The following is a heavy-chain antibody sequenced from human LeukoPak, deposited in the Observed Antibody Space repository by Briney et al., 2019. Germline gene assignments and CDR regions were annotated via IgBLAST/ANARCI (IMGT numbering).Heavy chain of an antibody. J-gene: IGHJ4*02. Sequence: SLKGRFTISRDNAKNSLYLQMNSLRAEDTAVYYCARAYCANGVCYIFFDHWGQGTLVTVSS. D-gene: IGHD2-8*01. CDR3: ARAYCANGVCYIFFDH. V-gene: IGHV3-21*01.